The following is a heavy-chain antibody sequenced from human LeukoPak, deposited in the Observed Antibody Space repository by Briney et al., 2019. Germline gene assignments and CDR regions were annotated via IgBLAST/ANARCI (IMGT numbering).Heavy chain of an antibody. CDR1: GFTFSSYW. Sequence: GGSLRLSCVASGFTFSSYWMSWVRQAPGKGLEWVANINQDGSEKYDVDSAKGRFTISRDNAKNSLYLQMNSLRAEDTAVYYCARVSAAFDIWGQGTMVTVSS. D-gene: IGHD6-19*01. CDR2: INQDGSEK. CDR3: ARVSAAFDI. V-gene: IGHV3-7*01. J-gene: IGHJ3*02.